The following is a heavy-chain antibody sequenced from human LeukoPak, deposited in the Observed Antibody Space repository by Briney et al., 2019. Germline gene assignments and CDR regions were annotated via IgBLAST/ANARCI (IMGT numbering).Heavy chain of an antibody. CDR2: ISGSGGST. D-gene: IGHD3-10*01. CDR3: ARSTGDFGESLPDY. J-gene: IGHJ4*02. CDR1: GFTFSSYA. Sequence: QAGGSLRLSCAASGFTFSSYAMNWVRQAPGKGLEWVSTISGSGGSTFYADSVKGRFAISRDNSKNTLYLQMNSLRIEDTAVYYCARSTGDFGESLPDYWGQGTLVTVSS. V-gene: IGHV3-23*01.